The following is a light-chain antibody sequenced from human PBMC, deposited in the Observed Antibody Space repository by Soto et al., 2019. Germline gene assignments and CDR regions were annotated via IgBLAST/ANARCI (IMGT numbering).Light chain of an antibody. CDR3: QQRSNWPPGLT. CDR1: QSVSSY. CDR2: DAS. V-gene: IGKV3-11*01. J-gene: IGKJ4*01. Sequence: EMVLTHSPATLSLSPGERATLSCRASQSVSSYLAWYQQKPGQAPRLLIYDASNRATGIPARFSGSGSGTDFTLTISSLEPEDFAVYYCQQRSNWPPGLTFGGGTKVDI.